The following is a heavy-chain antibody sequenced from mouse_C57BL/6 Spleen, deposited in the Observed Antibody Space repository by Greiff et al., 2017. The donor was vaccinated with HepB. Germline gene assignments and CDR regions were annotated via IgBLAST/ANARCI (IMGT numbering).Heavy chain of an antibody. CDR1: GFTFTDYY. CDR3: ARYGSLFDY. V-gene: IGHV7-3*01. Sequence: DVKLVESGGGLVQPGGSLSLSCAASGFTFTDYYMSWVRQPPGKALEWLGFIRNKANGYTTEYSASVKGRFTISRDNSQSILYLQMNALRAEDSATYYCARYGSLFDYWGQGTTLTVSS. J-gene: IGHJ2*01. CDR2: IRNKANGYTT. D-gene: IGHD6-1*01.